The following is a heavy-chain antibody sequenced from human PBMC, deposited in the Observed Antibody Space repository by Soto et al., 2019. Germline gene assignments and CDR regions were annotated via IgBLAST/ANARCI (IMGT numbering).Heavy chain of an antibody. J-gene: IGHJ5*02. CDR3: ARGWGLDP. CDR1: GFTFNSYW. Sequence: EVQLVEAGGGLVHPGGSLRLSCAASGFTFNSYWMTWVRQAPGKGLEWVANIKQDGSEKYYVDSVKGRFTISRDNAKNSLYLQMNSLRAEDTDVYYCARGWGLDPWGQGNLVTVSS. D-gene: IGHD1-26*01. CDR2: IKQDGSEK. V-gene: IGHV3-7*04.